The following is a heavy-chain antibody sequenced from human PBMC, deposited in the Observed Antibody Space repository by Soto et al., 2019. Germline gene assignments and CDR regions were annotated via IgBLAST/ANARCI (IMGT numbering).Heavy chain of an antibody. CDR3: ARPVQYLLTHDY. Sequence: PSETLSLTCTVSGGSMGSSHYWTWIRRSPGKGLEWIGYIYYTGSANYNPSLQSRVTISLDTSENQFSLRLSSVTAADTAVYYCARPVQYLLTHDYWGQGTLVTVSS. D-gene: IGHD2-8*01. V-gene: IGHV4-59*11. CDR1: GGSMGSSHY. CDR2: IYYTGSA. J-gene: IGHJ4*02.